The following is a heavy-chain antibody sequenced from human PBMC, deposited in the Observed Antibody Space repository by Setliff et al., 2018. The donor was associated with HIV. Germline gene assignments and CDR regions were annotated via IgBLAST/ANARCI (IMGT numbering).Heavy chain of an antibody. V-gene: IGHV1-46*01. CDR2: INPSGGSA. Sequence: ASVKVSCKASGYTFTSYYLHWVRQAPGQGLEWMGMINPSGGSASYAQKFQGRATMSRDTSTSTVYMELSSLRSEDTAMFYCARGDFDFWGQGTLVTVSS. CDR3: ARGDFDF. CDR1: GYTFTSYY. D-gene: IGHD2-21*01. J-gene: IGHJ4*02.